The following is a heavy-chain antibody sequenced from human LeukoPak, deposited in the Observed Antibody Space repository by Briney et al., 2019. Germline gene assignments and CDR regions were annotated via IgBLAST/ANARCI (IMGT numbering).Heavy chain of an antibody. J-gene: IGHJ4*02. Sequence: SETLPLTCTVSGGSISTSNYYWGWIRQPPGKGLEWIGSIYYSGSTYYNPSLKSRVTISVDTSKNQFSLKLSSVTAADTAVYYCARVLTFPEVLDYWGQGTLVTVSS. V-gene: IGHV4-39*07. CDR2: IYYSGST. CDR1: GGSISTSNYY. D-gene: IGHD2-15*01. CDR3: ARVLTFPEVLDY.